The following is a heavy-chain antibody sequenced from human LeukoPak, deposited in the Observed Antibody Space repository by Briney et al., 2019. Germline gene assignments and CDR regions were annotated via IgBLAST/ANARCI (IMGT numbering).Heavy chain of an antibody. CDR2: ISGSGGST. J-gene: IGHJ4*02. Sequence: GGSLRLSCAASGFTFSSYAMSWVRQAPGKGLEWVSAISGSGGSTYYADSVKGRFTISRDNSKNTLYLQMNSLRAEDTAVYCAKVGYCSSTSCPNDYWGQGTLVTVSS. CDR1: GFTFSSYA. V-gene: IGHV3-23*01. D-gene: IGHD2-2*01. CDR3: AKVGYCSSTSCPNDY.